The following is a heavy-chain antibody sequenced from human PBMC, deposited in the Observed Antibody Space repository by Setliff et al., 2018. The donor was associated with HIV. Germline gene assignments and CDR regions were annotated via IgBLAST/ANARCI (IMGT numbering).Heavy chain of an antibody. CDR1: GVSFSGDY. V-gene: IGHV4-34*01. D-gene: IGHD6-19*01. CDR3: ARGLAVAGKSYYSCYYMDV. Sequence: SETLSLTCAVSGVSFSGDYWSWVRQPPGKGLEWIAEVHPSGSINYNSSLKSRVAISVDTSNNQFSLTMTSVTAADTAVYYCARGLAVAGKSYYSCYYMDVWGKGTTVTVSS. CDR2: VHPSGSI. J-gene: IGHJ6*03.